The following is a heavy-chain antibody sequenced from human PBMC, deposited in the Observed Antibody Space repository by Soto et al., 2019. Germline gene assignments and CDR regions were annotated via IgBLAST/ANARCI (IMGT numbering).Heavy chain of an antibody. J-gene: IGHJ3*02. CDR3: ARDWVIEYSSSAGAFNI. CDR2: INAGNGNT. V-gene: IGHV1-3*01. D-gene: IGHD6-6*01. Sequence: GASVKVSCKASGYTFTSYAMHWVRQAPGQRLEWMGWINAGNGNTKYSQKFQGRVTITRDTSASTAYMELSSLRSEDTAVYYCARDWVIEYSSSAGAFNIWGQGTMVTVSS. CDR1: GYTFTSYA.